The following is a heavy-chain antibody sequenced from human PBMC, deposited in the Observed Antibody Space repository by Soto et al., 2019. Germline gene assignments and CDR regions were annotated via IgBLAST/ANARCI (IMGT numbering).Heavy chain of an antibody. CDR2: IYWDDDK. V-gene: IGHV2-5*02. Sequence: QITLKESGPTLVKPTQTLTLTCTFSGFSLSTSGVGVGWIRQPPGKALEWLALIYWDDDKRYSPSLKSRLTSTTDTSKNQVVLTMTNMDPVDTATYYCARTPVYYDRSGFLPFDYWGQGTLVTVSS. CDR1: GFSLSTSGVG. CDR3: ARTPVYYDRSGFLPFDY. J-gene: IGHJ4*02. D-gene: IGHD3-22*01.